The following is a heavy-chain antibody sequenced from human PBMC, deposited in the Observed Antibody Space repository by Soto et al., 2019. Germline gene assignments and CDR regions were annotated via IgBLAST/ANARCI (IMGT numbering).Heavy chain of an antibody. J-gene: IGHJ4*02. CDR1: GYTFTSYD. CDR2: INAGNGNT. V-gene: IGHV1-3*01. CDR3: ARGRRGYSYGWYYFDY. D-gene: IGHD5-18*01. Sequence: ASVKVSCKASGYTFTSYDINWVRQAPGQRLEWMGWINAGNGNTKYSQKFQGRVTITRDTSASTAYMELSSLRSEDAAVYYCARGRRGYSYGWYYFDYWGQGTLVTVSS.